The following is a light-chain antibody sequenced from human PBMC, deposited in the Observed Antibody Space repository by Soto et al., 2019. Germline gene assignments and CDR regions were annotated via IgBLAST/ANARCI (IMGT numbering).Light chain of an antibody. CDR3: FSYASNSVYV. V-gene: IGLV2-23*01. Sequence: QSVLTQPASVSGSPGQSLTISCTGTSSKVVCYTLVCWFQQLSGKVRKLMIYEGTKRPSAVSDRFSCSKSGTTASLTISGLQAEDEADYYCFSYASNSVYVFGTGTKVTVL. J-gene: IGLJ1*01. CDR2: EGT. CDR1: SSKVVCYTL.